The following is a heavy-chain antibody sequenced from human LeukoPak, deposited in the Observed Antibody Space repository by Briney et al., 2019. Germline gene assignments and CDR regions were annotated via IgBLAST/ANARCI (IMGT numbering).Heavy chain of an antibody. CDR2: ISYDVSNK. V-gene: IGHV3-30-3*01. D-gene: IGHD5-24*01. CDR3: ARGHTTFQEMATIWGIGY. Sequence: GGSLRLSCAASGFTFTSYAMPWVRQAPGKGLEWVAVISYDVSNKYYADSVKGRFTISRDNSKNTLYLQMNSLRAEDTAVYYCARGHTTFQEMATIWGIGYWGQGTLVTVSS. J-gene: IGHJ4*02. CDR1: GFTFTSYA.